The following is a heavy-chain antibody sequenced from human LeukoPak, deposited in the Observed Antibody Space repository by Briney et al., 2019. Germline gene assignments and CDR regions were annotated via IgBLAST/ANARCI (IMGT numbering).Heavy chain of an antibody. D-gene: IGHD3-22*01. Sequence: ASVKVSCKASGYTFTSYDINWVRQATGQGLEWMGWMNPNSGNTGYEQKYQGRVTMTSNTSISTAYMEMSSLRSEDTAVYYCASPIADSSGYWDWGQGTLVTVSS. CDR2: MNPNSGNT. V-gene: IGHV1-8*01. CDR3: ASPIADSSGYWD. CDR1: GYTFTSYD. J-gene: IGHJ4*02.